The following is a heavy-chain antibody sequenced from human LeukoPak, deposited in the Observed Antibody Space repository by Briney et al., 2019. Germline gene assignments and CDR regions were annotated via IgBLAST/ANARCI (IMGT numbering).Heavy chain of an antibody. Sequence: ASVKVSCKASGYTFTNFDINWVRQATGQGLEWMGWMNPNSGNTGHAQKFQGRLTITWNTSISTAYMELSSLRSDDTAVYYCARVGYSNSYDYWGQGTLVTVSS. V-gene: IGHV1-8*03. J-gene: IGHJ4*02. D-gene: IGHD5-18*01. CDR3: ARVGYSNSYDY. CDR1: GYTFTNFD. CDR2: MNPNSGNT.